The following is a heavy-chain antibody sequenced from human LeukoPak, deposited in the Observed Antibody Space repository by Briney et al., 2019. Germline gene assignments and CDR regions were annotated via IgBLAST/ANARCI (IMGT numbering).Heavy chain of an antibody. D-gene: IGHD3-9*01. J-gene: IGHJ4*02. Sequence: GGSLRLSCAASGFTFSSYSMNWVRQAPGKGLEWVSSISSSSSYIYYADSVKGRFTISRDNAKNSLYLQMNSLRAEDTAVYYCAREQTSVLRYFDWLSDQEQIDYWGQGTLVTVSS. CDR2: ISSSSSYI. CDR1: GFTFSSYS. V-gene: IGHV3-21*01. CDR3: AREQTSVLRYFDWLSDQEQIDY.